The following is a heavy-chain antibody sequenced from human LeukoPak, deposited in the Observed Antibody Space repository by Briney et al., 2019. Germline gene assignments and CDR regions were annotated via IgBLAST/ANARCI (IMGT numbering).Heavy chain of an antibody. CDR1: GFTFSTYA. CDR2: ISGSGGST. Sequence: GGSLRLSCAASGFTFSTYAMHWVRQAPGKGLEWVSAISGSGGSTYYADSVKGRFNISRDNSKNTLYLQMNSLRAEDTAGYYCAKGSRDTSGWYRDYWGQGTPVTVSS. V-gene: IGHV3-23*01. CDR3: AKGSRDTSGWYRDY. D-gene: IGHD6-19*01. J-gene: IGHJ4*02.